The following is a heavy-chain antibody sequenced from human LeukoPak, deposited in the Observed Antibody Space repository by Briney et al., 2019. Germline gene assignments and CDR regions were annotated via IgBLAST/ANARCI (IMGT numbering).Heavy chain of an antibody. J-gene: IGHJ4*02. V-gene: IGHV1-69*01. CDR1: GGTFSSYA. Sequence: SVKVSCKASGGTFSSYAISWVRQAAAQGLEWMGGILPIFGTANYAQKFQGRVTITADESTSTAYMELSSLRSEDTAVYYCAREAAAGRRTFDYWGQGTLVTVSS. D-gene: IGHD6-13*01. CDR3: AREAAAGRRTFDY. CDR2: ILPIFGTA.